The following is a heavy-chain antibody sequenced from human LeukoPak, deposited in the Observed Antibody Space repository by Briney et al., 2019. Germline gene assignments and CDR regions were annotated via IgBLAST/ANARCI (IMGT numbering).Heavy chain of an antibody. CDR1: GFTVGSNY. Sequence: GGSLKLSCAASGFTVGSNYMSWVRQAPGKGLEWVSYISSSGSTIYYADSVKGRITISRDNAKNSLYLQMNSLRAEDTAVYYCARRHTYGYGLDYWGQGTLVTVSS. J-gene: IGHJ4*02. CDR3: ARRHTYGYGLDY. CDR2: ISSSGSTI. V-gene: IGHV3-11*04. D-gene: IGHD5-18*01.